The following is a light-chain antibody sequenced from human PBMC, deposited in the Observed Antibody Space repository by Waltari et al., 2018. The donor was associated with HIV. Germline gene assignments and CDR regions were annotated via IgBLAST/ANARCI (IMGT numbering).Light chain of an antibody. V-gene: IGKV3-20*01. Sequence: EIVLTQSPGTLSLSPGERATLSCRASQSVSSKYLAWYQQKPGQAPRLLIYDASRRAIGIPDRISGSGSGTDFTLTISRLEPEDFAVYYCQQYGRSPPYTFGQGTKLEIK. CDR2: DAS. J-gene: IGKJ2*01. CDR3: QQYGRSPPYT. CDR1: QSVSSKY.